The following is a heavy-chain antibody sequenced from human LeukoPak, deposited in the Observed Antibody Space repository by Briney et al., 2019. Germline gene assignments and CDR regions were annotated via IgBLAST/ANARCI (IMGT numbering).Heavy chain of an antibody. D-gene: IGHD6-13*01. V-gene: IGHV4-61*08. CDR3: ARGASSSWYYWFDP. J-gene: IGHJ5*02. CDR2: IYYSGST. Sequence: SETLSLTCTVSGNSISSGDYYWSWIRQPPGKGLEWIGYIYYSGSTNYNPSLKSRVTISVDTSKNQFSLKLSSVTAADTAVYYCARGASSSWYYWFDPWGQGTLVTVSS. CDR1: GNSISSGDYY.